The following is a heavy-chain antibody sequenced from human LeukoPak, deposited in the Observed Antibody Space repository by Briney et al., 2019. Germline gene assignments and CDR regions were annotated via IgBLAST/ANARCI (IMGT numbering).Heavy chain of an antibody. CDR1: GFTFSSYA. D-gene: IGHD3-22*01. CDR3: AKSLVVVVITTLDY. V-gene: IGHV3-23*01. Sequence: PGRSLRLSCAASGFTFSSYAMSWVRQAPGKGLEWVSAISGSGGSTYYADSVKGRFTISRDNSKNTLYLQMNSLRAEDTAVYYCAKSLVVVVITTLDYWGQGTLVTVSS. J-gene: IGHJ4*02. CDR2: ISGSGGST.